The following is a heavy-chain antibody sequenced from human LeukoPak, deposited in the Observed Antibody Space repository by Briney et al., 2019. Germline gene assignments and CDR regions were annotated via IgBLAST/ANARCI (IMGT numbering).Heavy chain of an antibody. CDR2: ISAYNGNT. CDR1: GYTFTSYG. CDR3: ARTTWFGEFSDWFDP. J-gene: IGHJ5*02. V-gene: IGHV1-18*01. D-gene: IGHD3-10*01. Sequence: ASVKVSCKASGYTFTSYGISWVRQAPGQGLEWMGWISAYNGNTNYAQKLQGRVTMTTDTSTSTACMELRSLRSDDTAVYYCARTTWFGEFSDWFDPWGQGTLVTVSS.